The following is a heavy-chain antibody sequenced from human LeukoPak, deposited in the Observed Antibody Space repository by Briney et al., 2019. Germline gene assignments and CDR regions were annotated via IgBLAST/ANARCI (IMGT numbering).Heavy chain of an antibody. J-gene: IGHJ4*02. CDR3: ARGPYYYDSSGYYDY. CDR2: ISGSGGST. V-gene: IGHV3-23*01. D-gene: IGHD3-22*01. Sequence: GGSLRLSCAASGFTFSSYAMSWVRQAPGKGLEWVSAISGSGGSTYYADSVKGRFTISRDNSKNTLYLQMNSLRAEDTAVYYCARGPYYYDSSGYYDYWGQGTLVTVSS. CDR1: GFTFSSYA.